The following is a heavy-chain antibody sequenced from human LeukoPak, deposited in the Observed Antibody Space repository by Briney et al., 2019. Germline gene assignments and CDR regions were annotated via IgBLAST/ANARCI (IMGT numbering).Heavy chain of an antibody. J-gene: IGHJ4*02. CDR2: IYHSGST. CDR1: GGSISSGGYS. Sequence: PSETLSLTCAVSGGSISSGGYSWSWIRQPPGKGLEWIGYIYHSGSTYYNPSLKSRVTVSVDRSKNQFSLKLSSVTAADTAVYYCAGITMVRGVITRDYWGQGTLVTVSS. V-gene: IGHV4-30-2*01. CDR3: AGITMVRGVITRDY. D-gene: IGHD3-10*01.